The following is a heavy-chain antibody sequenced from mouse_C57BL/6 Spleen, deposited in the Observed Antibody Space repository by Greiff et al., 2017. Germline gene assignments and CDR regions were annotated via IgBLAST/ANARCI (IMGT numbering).Heavy chain of an antibody. CDR3: ARSYYYGFYWYFDV. CDR1: GFTFTDYY. J-gene: IGHJ1*03. CDR2: IRNKANGYTT. D-gene: IGHD1-1*01. Sequence: EVQVVESGGGLVQPGGSLSLSCAASGFTFTDYYMSWVRQPPGKALEWLGFIRNKANGYTTEYSASVKGRFTISSDNSQSILYLQMNALRAEDSATYYCARSYYYGFYWYFDVWGTGTTVTVSS. V-gene: IGHV7-3*01.